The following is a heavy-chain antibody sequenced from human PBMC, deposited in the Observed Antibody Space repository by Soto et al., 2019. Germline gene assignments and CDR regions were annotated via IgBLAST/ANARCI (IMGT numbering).Heavy chain of an antibody. D-gene: IGHD3-3*01. CDR3: ARVDYDIWSGTSNGGMDX. J-gene: IGHJ6*02. CDR1: GGSISSVGYS. V-gene: IGHV4-30-2*01. CDR2: IYHSGST. Sequence: SETLSLTCAVSGGSISSVGYSWSWIRQPPGKGLEWIGYIYHSGSTYYNPSLKSRVTISVDRSKNQFSLKLSSVTAADTAVYYCARVDYDIWSGTSNGGMDXWGQATTVTVS.